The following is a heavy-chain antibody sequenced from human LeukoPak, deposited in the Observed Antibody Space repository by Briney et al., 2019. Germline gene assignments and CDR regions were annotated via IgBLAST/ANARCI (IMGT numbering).Heavy chain of an antibody. J-gene: IGHJ4*02. Sequence: SGGSLRLSCAASGFTFSSYAMSWVRQAPGKGLEWVSAISGSGGSTYYADSVKGRFTISRDNAKNSLYLQMNSLRAEDTAVYYCARDAHYDFWSGYYSTWPLGYWGQGTLVTVSS. CDR3: ARDAHYDFWSGYYSTWPLGY. CDR2: ISGSGGST. CDR1: GFTFSSYA. V-gene: IGHV3-23*01. D-gene: IGHD3-3*01.